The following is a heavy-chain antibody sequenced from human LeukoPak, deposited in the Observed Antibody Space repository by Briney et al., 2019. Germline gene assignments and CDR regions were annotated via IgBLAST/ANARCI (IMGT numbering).Heavy chain of an antibody. J-gene: IGHJ4*02. D-gene: IGHD3-10*01. CDR3: ARGLGERDDY. CDR2: ISSSGTGI. V-gene: IGHV3-48*03. CDR1: GFTFSSYE. Sequence: PGGSLRLSWAASGFTFSSYEMNWVRQAPGKGLEWVAYISSSGTGIYYADSVKGRFTISRDNAKNSLYLQMNSLRAEDTAVYYCARGLGERDDYWGQGTLVTVSS.